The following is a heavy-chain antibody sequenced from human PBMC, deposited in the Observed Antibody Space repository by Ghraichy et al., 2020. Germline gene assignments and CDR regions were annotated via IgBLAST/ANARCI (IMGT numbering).Heavy chain of an antibody. D-gene: IGHD3-16*01. CDR2: INHSGST. Sequence: GSLSLTCAVYGGSFSGYYWSWIRQPPGKGLEWIGEINHSGSTNYNPSLKSRVTISVDTSKNQFSLKLSSVTAADTAVYYCARRLGTGPFDYWGQGTLVTVSS. CDR3: ARRLGTGPFDY. CDR1: GGSFSGYY. V-gene: IGHV4-34*01. J-gene: IGHJ4*02.